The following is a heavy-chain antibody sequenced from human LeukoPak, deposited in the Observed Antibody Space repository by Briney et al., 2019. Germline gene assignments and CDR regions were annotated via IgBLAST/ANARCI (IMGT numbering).Heavy chain of an antibody. CDR2: INPNSGGT. CDR1: GYTFSDYY. V-gene: IGHV1-2*02. Sequence: ASVKVSCKASGYTFSDYYMHWVRQAPGQGLEWMGWINPNSGGTNYAQKFQGRVTMTRDTSISTAYMEVTRLRSDDTAVYYCARILGTYMDVWGKGTTVTISS. CDR3: ARILGTYMDV. J-gene: IGHJ6*03. D-gene: IGHD3-16*01.